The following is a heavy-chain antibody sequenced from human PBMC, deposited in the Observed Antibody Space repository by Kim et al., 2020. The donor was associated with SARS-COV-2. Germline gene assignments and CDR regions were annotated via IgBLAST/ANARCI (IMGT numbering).Heavy chain of an antibody. CDR2: IYYTGTT. CDR1: GGSISSSSYY. D-gene: IGHD2-2*01. V-gene: IGHV4-39*02. CDR3: ARDFVNSGMPIADAFDI. Sequence: SETLSLTCTVSGGSISSSSYYWGWIRQPPGKGLEWIGSIYYTGTTYYNPSLMSRVTISIDSSKTHFSLDLTSVTGADTAVYYCARDFVNSGMPIADAFDICGQGTMVSVS. J-gene: IGHJ3*02.